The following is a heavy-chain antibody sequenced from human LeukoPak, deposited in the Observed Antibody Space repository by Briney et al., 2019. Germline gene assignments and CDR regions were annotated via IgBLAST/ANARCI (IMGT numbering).Heavy chain of an antibody. CDR2: IYYSGST. Sequence: SQTLSLTCTVSGGSISSGDYYGSWIRHPPGKGREWIGYIYYSGSTYYNPSLKSRVTISVDASKNQFSLKLSSVTAADTAVYYCARVKYYDILTGFYYFDYWGQGTLVTVSS. V-gene: IGHV4-30-4*01. J-gene: IGHJ4*02. CDR3: ARVKYYDILTGFYYFDY. D-gene: IGHD3-9*01. CDR1: GGSISSGDYY.